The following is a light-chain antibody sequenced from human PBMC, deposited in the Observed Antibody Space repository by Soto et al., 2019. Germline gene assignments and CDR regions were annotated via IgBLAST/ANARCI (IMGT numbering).Light chain of an antibody. V-gene: IGLV2-14*01. Sequence: QSVLTQPSSVSGSPGQSITISCTGTSSEVGGYNYFSWYQQHPGKAPKLMIYDVSNRPSGVSNRFSGSKSGNTASLTISGLQAEDEADYYCSSYTSSSTKVFGTGTKSPS. CDR3: SSYTSSSTKV. J-gene: IGLJ1*01. CDR1: SSEVGGYNY. CDR2: DVS.